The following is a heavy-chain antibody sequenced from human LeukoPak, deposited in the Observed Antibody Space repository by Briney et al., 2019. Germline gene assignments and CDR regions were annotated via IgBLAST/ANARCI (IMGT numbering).Heavy chain of an antibody. CDR1: GFTFSSFG. Sequence: PGRSLRLSCVESGFTFSSFGMHWVRQAPGRGLEWVALILHDENHYADSVKGRFTISRDNSKNTPYLQMDSLRADYTAVYYCARYCSGGCYSGVDYWGQGTLVTVPS. CDR2: ILHDEN. D-gene: IGHD2-15*01. J-gene: IGHJ4*02. CDR3: ARYCSGGCYSGVDY. V-gene: IGHV3-33*05.